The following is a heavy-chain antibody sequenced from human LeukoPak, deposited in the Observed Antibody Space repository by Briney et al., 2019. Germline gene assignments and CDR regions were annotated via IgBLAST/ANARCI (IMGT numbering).Heavy chain of an antibody. Sequence: PSETLSLTCAVYGDSFSSYYWNWIRQPPGKGLEWVGEINHSGSTNYNPSPKSSGTITVDTSTNQFSLKLSSVTAAEAAVYYCARLTAGRYLRNYDYYMDVWGKGTTVTISS. CDR2: INHSGST. CDR1: GDSFSSYY. V-gene: IGHV4-34*01. D-gene: IGHD3-10*01. J-gene: IGHJ6*03. CDR3: ARLTAGRYLRNYDYYMDV.